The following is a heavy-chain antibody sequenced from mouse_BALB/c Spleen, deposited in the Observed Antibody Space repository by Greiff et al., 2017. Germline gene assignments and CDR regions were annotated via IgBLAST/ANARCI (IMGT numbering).Heavy chain of an antibody. J-gene: IGHJ4*01. CDR1: GFTFSSFG. CDR3: ARLGNSGAMDY. D-gene: IGHD2-1*01. V-gene: IGHV5-17*02. CDR2: ISSGSSTI. Sequence: EVQVVESGGGLVQPGGSRKLSCAASGFTFSSFGMHWVRQAPEKGLEWVAYISSGSSTIYYADTVKGRFTISRDNPKNTLFLQMTSLRSEDTAMYYCARLGNSGAMDYWGQGTSVTVSS.